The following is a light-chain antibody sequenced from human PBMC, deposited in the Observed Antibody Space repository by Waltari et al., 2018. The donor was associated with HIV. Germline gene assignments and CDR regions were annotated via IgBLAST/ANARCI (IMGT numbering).Light chain of an antibody. V-gene: IGLV2-14*03. CDR1: SSDVGVYNY. Sequence: QSALTQPASVSGSPGQSITISCTGTSSDVGVYNYVCWYQQHPGKAPKLMIYDVSNRPSSISNRFSGSKSGNTASLTISGLQPEDEADYYCCSYTISSTWVFGGGTKLTVL. CDR3: CSYTISSTWV. J-gene: IGLJ3*02. CDR2: DVS.